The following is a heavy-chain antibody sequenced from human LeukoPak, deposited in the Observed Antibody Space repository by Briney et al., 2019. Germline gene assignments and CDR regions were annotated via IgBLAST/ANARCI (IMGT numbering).Heavy chain of an antibody. CDR1: GYTFTTYG. CDR2: ISAYNDNT. V-gene: IGHV1-18*01. Sequence: ASVKVSCKASGYTFTTYGISWVRQAPGQGLEWMGWISAYNDNTNYAQKLQGRVTMTTHTSTSTAYMELRSLRSDDTAVYYCARGRYDILTGYYPYYFDYWGQGTLVTVSS. D-gene: IGHD3-9*01. CDR3: ARGRYDILTGYYPYYFDY. J-gene: IGHJ4*02.